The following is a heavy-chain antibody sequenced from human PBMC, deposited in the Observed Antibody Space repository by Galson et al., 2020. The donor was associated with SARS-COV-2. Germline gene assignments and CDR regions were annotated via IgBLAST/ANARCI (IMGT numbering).Heavy chain of an antibody. V-gene: IGHV4-61*01. Sequence: SETLSLTCTVSGDSIVSMRSYYWSWIRQSPGKGLEWLGYIYYSGSVLQSPSFASRVSMSVNTSKNQVSLRLRSVTVADTAVYYCARDRGLATAGGVDVWGQGTAVTVSS. CDR2: IYYSGSV. CDR1: GDSIVSMRSYY. CDR3: ARDRGLATAGGVDV. J-gene: IGHJ6*02. D-gene: IGHD6-13*01.